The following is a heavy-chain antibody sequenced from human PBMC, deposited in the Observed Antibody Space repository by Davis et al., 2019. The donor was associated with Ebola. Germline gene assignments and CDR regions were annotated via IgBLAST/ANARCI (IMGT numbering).Heavy chain of an antibody. D-gene: IGHD4/OR15-4a*01. V-gene: IGHV3-11*01. CDR1: GFTFSDYY. Sequence: GGSLRLSCAASGFTFSDYYMSWIRQAPGKGLEWVSYISSSGSTIYYADSVKGRFTISRDNAKNSLYLQMNSLRAEDTAVYYRARVLVLPKGYYYGMDVWGQGTTVTVSS. CDR2: ISSSGSTI. CDR3: ARVLVLPKGYYYGMDV. J-gene: IGHJ6*02.